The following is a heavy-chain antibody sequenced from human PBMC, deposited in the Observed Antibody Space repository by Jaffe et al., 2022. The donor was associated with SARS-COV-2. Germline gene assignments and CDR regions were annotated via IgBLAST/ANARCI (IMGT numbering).Heavy chain of an antibody. CDR1: GYTFTSYA. J-gene: IGHJ3*02. Sequence: QVQLVQSGAEVKKPGASVKVSCKASGYTFTSYAMHWVRQAPGQRLEWMGWINAGNGNTKYSQKFQGRVTITRDTSASTAYMELSSLRSEDTAVYYCAREMTRGVVVVPHAFDIWGQGTMVTVSS. CDR3: AREMTRGVVVVPHAFDI. V-gene: IGHV1-3*01. CDR2: INAGNGNT. D-gene: IGHD3-22*01.